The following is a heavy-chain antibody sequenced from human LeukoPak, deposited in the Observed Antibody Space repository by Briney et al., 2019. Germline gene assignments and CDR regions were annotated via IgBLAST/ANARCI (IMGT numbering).Heavy chain of an antibody. CDR1: GGSISSYY. D-gene: IGHD6-25*01. V-gene: IGHV4-59*08. CDR3: ARQQGLQPYNWFDP. CDR2: IYYSGST. J-gene: IGHJ5*02. Sequence: SETLSLTCTVSGGSISSYYWSWIRQPPGKGLEWIGYIYYSGSTNYNPSLKSRVTISVDTSKNQFSLKLSSVTAADTAVYYCARQQGLQPYNWFDPWGQGTLVTVSS.